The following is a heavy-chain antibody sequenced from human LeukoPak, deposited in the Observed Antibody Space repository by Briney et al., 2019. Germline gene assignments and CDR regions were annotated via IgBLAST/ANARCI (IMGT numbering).Heavy chain of an antibody. CDR2: INPSGGST. CDR1: GYTFSSYY. V-gene: IGHV1-46*01. Sequence: ASVKVSCKASGYTFSSYYMHWVRQAPGQGLGWMGIINPSGGSTKYAQKFQGRVTMTRDTSTSTVYMELSSLRSEDTAVYYCARSSIVGATGYFDYWGQGTLVTVSS. CDR3: ARSSIVGATGYFDY. D-gene: IGHD1-26*01. J-gene: IGHJ4*02.